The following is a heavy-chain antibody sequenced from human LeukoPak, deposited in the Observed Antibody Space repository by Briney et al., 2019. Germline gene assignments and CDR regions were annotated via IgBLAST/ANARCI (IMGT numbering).Heavy chain of an antibody. D-gene: IGHD3-9*01. V-gene: IGHV3-74*01. CDR3: ARGLRYFDWLNWFDP. J-gene: IGHJ5*02. CDR1: GFTFSSYW. CDR2: INSDGSST. Sequence: GGSLRLSCAASGFTFSSYWMHWVCHAPGKGLVWVSRINSDGSSTSYADSVKGRFTISRDNAKNTLYLQMNSLRAEDTAVYYCARGLRYFDWLNWFDPWGQGTLVTVSS.